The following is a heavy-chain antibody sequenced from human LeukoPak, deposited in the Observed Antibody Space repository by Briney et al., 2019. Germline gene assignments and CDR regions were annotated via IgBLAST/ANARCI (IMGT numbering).Heavy chain of an antibody. V-gene: IGHV1-2*02. CDR3: ARDRYGDGFAHFDY. CDR2: ITPGGGT. J-gene: IGHJ4*02. D-gene: IGHD5-24*01. Sequence: ASVKVSCKASGYTFTNYAMHWVRQAPGQGLEWMGWITPGGGTNYPQNFQGRVAITWDTSITTAYMDPSRLTSDDTAVYYCARDRYGDGFAHFDYWGQGVLVTVSS. CDR1: GYTFTNYA.